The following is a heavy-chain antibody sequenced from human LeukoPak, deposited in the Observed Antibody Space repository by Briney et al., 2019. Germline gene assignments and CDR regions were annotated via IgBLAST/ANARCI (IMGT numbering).Heavy chain of an antibody. CDR2: ISGSGGST. CDR3: AKDQAVLLWFGEPLGPLEPFDY. D-gene: IGHD3-10*01. J-gene: IGHJ4*02. Sequence: GGSLRLSCAASGFTFSSYAMSWVGQAPGKGLEWVSAISGSGGSTYYADSVKGRFTISRDNSKNTLYLQMNSLRAEDTAVYYCAKDQAVLLWFGEPLGPLEPFDYWGQGTLVTVSS. CDR1: GFTFSSYA. V-gene: IGHV3-23*01.